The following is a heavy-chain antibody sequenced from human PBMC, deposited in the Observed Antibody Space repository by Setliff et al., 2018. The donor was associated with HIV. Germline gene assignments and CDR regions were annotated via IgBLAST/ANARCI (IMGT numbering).Heavy chain of an antibody. V-gene: IGHV4-59*08. D-gene: IGHD6-6*01. CDR1: GGSISSYY. CDR3: ARHVGYSSSSLDH. J-gene: IGHJ4*02. CDR2: IYYSGTT. Sequence: SETLSLTCTVSGGSISSYYWSWIRQPPGKGLEWIGYIYYSGTTNYNPSLKSRVTISVDTSKNQFSLKLSSVTAADTAVYYCARHVGYSSSSLDHWGQGILVTVSS.